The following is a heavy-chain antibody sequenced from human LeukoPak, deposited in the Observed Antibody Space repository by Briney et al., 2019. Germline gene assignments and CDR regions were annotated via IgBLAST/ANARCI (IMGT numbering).Heavy chain of an antibody. CDR2: INPNSGGT. V-gene: IGHV1-2*02. CDR1: GYTFTGYY. CDR3: ARGIRTLPLGTFDP. D-gene: IGHD1-14*01. Sequence: ASVKVSCKASGYTFTGYYMHWVRQAPGQGLEWMGWINPNSGGTDYAQKFQGRVTMTRDTSISTAYMELSRLRSDDTAVYYCARGIRTLPLGTFDPWGQGTLVTVSS. J-gene: IGHJ5*02.